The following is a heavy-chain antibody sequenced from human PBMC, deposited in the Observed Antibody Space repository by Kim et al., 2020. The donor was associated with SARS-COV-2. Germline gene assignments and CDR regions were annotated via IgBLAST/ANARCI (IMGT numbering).Heavy chain of an antibody. V-gene: IGHV1-69*13. CDR1: GGTFSSYA. CDR2: IIPIFGTA. J-gene: IGHJ1*01. CDR3: ARGRGSSGWYGAEYFQH. Sequence: SVKVSCKASGGTFSSYAISWVRQAPGQGLEWMGGIIPIFGTANYAQKFQGRVTITADESTSTAYMELSSLRSEDTAVYYCARGRGSSGWYGAEYFQHWGQGTLVTVSS. D-gene: IGHD6-19*01.